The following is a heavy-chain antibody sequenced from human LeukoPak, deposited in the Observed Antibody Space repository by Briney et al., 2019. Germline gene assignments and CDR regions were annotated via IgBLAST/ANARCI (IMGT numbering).Heavy chain of an antibody. CDR3: VRDRHSSGWSGYYGMGV. V-gene: IGHV4-4*07. D-gene: IGHD6-19*01. CDR2: IYSSGST. Sequence: SETLSLTCTVSGGSISNYYWSWIRQPAGKGLEWIGRIYSSGSTNYNPSLKSRVTMSVDTSRNQFSLKLSSVTAADTAVYYCVRDRHSSGWSGYYGMGVWGHGTTVTVSS. J-gene: IGHJ6*02. CDR1: GGSISNYY.